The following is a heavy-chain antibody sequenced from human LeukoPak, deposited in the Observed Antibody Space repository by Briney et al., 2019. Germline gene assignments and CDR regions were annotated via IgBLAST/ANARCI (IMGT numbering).Heavy chain of an antibody. J-gene: IGHJ6*02. Sequence: GGSLRLSCAASGFTFSSYAMSWVRQAPGNGLEWVSAISGSGGSTYYADSVKGRFTISRDNSKNTLYLQMNSLRAEDTAVYYCAKEGAAAGSKYYYGMDVWGQGTTVAVSS. D-gene: IGHD6-13*01. V-gene: IGHV3-23*01. CDR2: ISGSGGST. CDR3: AKEGAAAGSKYYYGMDV. CDR1: GFTFSSYA.